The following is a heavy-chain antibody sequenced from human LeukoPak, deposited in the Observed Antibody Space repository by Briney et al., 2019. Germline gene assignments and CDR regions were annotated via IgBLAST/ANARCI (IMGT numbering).Heavy chain of an antibody. CDR3: AKAYSTSWYHLAGS. D-gene: IGHD6-13*01. CDR2: ISGSGGTT. CDR1: GFTFSSYA. J-gene: IGHJ5*02. Sequence: GGSLRLSCAASGFTFSSYAMSWVRQAPGKGLEWVSAISGSGGTTNYADSVNGRFTISRDNSKNTLYLQMNSLSADDTAEYYCAKAYSTSWYHLAGSWGQGTLVTVSS. V-gene: IGHV3-23*01.